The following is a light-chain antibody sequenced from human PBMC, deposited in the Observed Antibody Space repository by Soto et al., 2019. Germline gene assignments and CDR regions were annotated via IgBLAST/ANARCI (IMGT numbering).Light chain of an antibody. J-gene: IGKJ5*01. CDR2: GAS. Sequence: PGELAALSCKASENVRTFVDWYQQKPGQAPRLLIHGASNRATGIPDRFSGSGSGTDFTLTISSLEPEDFAVYYCQQRSNWPPLTFGQGTRLEIK. V-gene: IGKV3-11*01. CDR1: ENVRTF. CDR3: QQRSNWPPLT.